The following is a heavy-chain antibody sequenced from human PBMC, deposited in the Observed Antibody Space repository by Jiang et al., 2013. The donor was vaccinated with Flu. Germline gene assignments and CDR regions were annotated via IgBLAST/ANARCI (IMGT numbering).Heavy chain of an antibody. J-gene: IGHJ4*02. D-gene: IGHD6-13*01. V-gene: IGHV4-4*09. CDR3: ATGGGIAAAGTGGYYFDY. CDR2: T. Sequence: TNLQPLPSKSRVTISVDTSKNQFSLKLSSVTAADTAVYYCATGGGIAAAGTGGYYFDYWGQGTLVTVSS.